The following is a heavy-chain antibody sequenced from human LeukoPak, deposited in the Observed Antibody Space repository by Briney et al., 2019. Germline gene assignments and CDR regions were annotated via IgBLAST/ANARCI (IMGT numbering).Heavy chain of an antibody. CDR1: GYTFTDYY. J-gene: IGHJ4*02. D-gene: IGHD3-10*01. V-gene: IGHV1-2*06. CDR3: AREGYGSGSHYTFDY. CDR2: VNPYNGDT. Sequence: ASVKVFCKASGYTFTDYYMHWVRQAPGQGLEWMGRVNPYNGDTSYTQKFQGRVTVTRDTSINAAYMELSRLRSDDTAVYYCAREGYGSGSHYTFDYWGQGTLVTVSS.